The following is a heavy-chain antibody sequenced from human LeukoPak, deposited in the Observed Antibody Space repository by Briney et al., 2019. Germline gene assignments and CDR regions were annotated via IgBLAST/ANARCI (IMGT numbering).Heavy chain of an antibody. V-gene: IGHV3-30*18. CDR1: GFTFSGYG. D-gene: IGHD6-19*01. J-gene: IGHJ3*02. CDR3: AKEGWFDAFDI. Sequence: PGRSLRLSCAASGFTFSGYGMHWVRQAPGKGLEWVAVISYDGSNKYYADSVKGRFTISRDNSKNTLYLQMNSPRAEDTAVYYCAKEGWFDAFDIWGQGTMVTASS. CDR2: ISYDGSNK.